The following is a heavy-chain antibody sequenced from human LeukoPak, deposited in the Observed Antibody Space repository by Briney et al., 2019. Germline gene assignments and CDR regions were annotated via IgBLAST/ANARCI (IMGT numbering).Heavy chain of an antibody. Sequence: GGSLRLSCAASGFTFDDYAMHWVRQAPGKGLEWVSGISWNSGSIGYADSVKGRFTISRDSAKNSLYLQMNSLRAEDTALYYCAKGLRHFDWLLAFDYWGQGTLVTVSS. J-gene: IGHJ4*02. V-gene: IGHV3-9*01. D-gene: IGHD3-9*01. CDR1: GFTFDDYA. CDR3: AKGLRHFDWLLAFDY. CDR2: ISWNSGSI.